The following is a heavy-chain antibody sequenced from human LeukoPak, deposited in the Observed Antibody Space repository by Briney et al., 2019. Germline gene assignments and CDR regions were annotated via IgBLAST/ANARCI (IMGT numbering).Heavy chain of an antibody. Sequence: AGGSLRLSCAATGFTFGSYAMHWVRQAPGKGLEWVAVISYDGTNKYYAESVEGRFTISRDNSKNTLYLQMNSLRSEDTAVYHCARGGLEAALNSWGQGTLVTVSS. CDR3: ARGGLEAALNS. CDR1: GFTFGSYA. V-gene: IGHV3-30-3*01. J-gene: IGHJ5*02. D-gene: IGHD6-13*01. CDR2: ISYDGTNK.